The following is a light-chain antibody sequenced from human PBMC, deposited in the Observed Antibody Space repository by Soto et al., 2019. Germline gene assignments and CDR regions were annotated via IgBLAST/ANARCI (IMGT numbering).Light chain of an antibody. J-gene: IGKJ5*01. V-gene: IGKV1-12*01. Sequence: DIQMTQCPSSVSASVGVRVTITCRARQGISSWLDWYQHNPGKAPKLLIYAASSWQSGVPSRFTDTRSGTDFTLTISSRQPEDFATSYCQQGNSFPFTSGQGTRLEIK. CDR1: QGISSW. CDR3: QQGNSFPFT. CDR2: AAS.